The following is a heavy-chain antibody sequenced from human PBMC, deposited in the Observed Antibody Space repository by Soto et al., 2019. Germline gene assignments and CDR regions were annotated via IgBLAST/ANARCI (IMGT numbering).Heavy chain of an antibody. J-gene: IGHJ4*02. CDR2: NSSKNGNT. Sequence: QVQLVQSGADVKKPGASVKVSCKASGYTFSDYGVSWVRQAPGQGLEWMGWNSSKNGNTNFAQKFRGRVTMTTDPSTSTVYMELRSLRPDDTAVYYCAREPPETPPDYWGQGTLVTVSS. CDR1: GYTFSDYG. CDR3: AREPPETPPDY. V-gene: IGHV1-18*01.